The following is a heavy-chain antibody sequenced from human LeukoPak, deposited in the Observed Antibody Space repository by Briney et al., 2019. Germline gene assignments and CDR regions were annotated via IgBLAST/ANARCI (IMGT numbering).Heavy chain of an antibody. CDR2: IYPGDSDT. J-gene: IGHJ4*02. CDR3: ASSIAAAGTGFDY. CDR1: GYSFTSYW. Sequence: GESLKISYKGSGYSFTSYWIGWVRQMPGKGLEWMGIIYPGDSDTRYSPSFQGQVTISADKSISTAYLQWSSLKASDTAMYYCASSIAAAGTGFDYWGQGTLVTVSS. V-gene: IGHV5-51*01. D-gene: IGHD6-13*01.